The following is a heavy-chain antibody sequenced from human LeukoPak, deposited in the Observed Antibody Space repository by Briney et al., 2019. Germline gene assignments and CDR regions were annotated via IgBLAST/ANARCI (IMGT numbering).Heavy chain of an antibody. CDR1: GFTFSSYS. D-gene: IGHD3-16*01. J-gene: IGHJ4*02. Sequence: GGSLRLSCAASGFTFSSYSMNWVRQAPGKGLEWVSYISSSSSTIYYADSVKGRFTISRDNAKNSLYLQMNSLRAEDTAVYYCARDLTFGSFDSWGQGTLVTVSS. V-gene: IGHV3-48*01. CDR2: ISSSSSTI. CDR3: ARDLTFGSFDS.